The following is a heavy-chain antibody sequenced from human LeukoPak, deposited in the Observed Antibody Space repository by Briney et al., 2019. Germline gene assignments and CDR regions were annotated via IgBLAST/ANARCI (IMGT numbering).Heavy chain of an antibody. D-gene: IGHD2-2*01. CDR3: ARGGGIVVVPAAPYYYYYGMDV. Sequence: TSETLSLTCTVSGGSISSYYWSWIRQPPGKGLEWIGYIYYSGSTNYNPSLKSRVTISVDTSKNQFSLKLSSVTAADTAVYYCARGGGIVVVPAAPYYYYYGMDVWGKGTTVTVSS. J-gene: IGHJ6*04. CDR2: IYYSGST. V-gene: IGHV4-59*01. CDR1: GGSISSYY.